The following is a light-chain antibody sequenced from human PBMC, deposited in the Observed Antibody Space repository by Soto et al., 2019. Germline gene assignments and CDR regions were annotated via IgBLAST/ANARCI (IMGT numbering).Light chain of an antibody. J-gene: IGLJ1*01. Sequence: QSALTQPASVSGSPGQSITICCTGTSSDVGGYDYVSWYQLHPGKAPKLMVFEVSNRPSGVSYRFSGSKSGNTASLTISGLQAGDEADYYCSSYTAGGSIFGTGTKVTVL. V-gene: IGLV2-14*01. CDR3: SSYTAGGSI. CDR1: SSDVGGYDY. CDR2: EVS.